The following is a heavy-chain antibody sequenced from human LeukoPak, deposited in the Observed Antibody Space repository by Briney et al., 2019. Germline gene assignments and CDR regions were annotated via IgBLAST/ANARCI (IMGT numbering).Heavy chain of an antibody. Sequence: SVKVSCKASGGTFSSYAISWVRQAPGQGLEWMGRIIPIFGTANYAQKFQGRVTITTDESTSTVYMELSSLRSEDTAVYYCASGGTAMVTEFDYWGQGTLVTVSS. CDR1: GGTFSSYA. CDR2: IIPIFGTA. CDR3: ASGGTAMVTEFDY. V-gene: IGHV1-69*05. D-gene: IGHD5-18*01. J-gene: IGHJ4*02.